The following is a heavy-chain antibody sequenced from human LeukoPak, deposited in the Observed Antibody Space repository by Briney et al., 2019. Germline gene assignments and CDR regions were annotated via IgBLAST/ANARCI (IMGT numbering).Heavy chain of an antibody. CDR3: ARRGVGATTANWFDP. CDR1: GGSISSSSYY. D-gene: IGHD1-26*01. Sequence: PSETLSLTCTVSGGSISSSSYYWGWIRQPPGKGLEWIGSIYYSGSTYYNPSLKSRVTISVDTYKNQFSLKLSSVAAADTAVYYCARRGVGATTANWFDPWGQGTLVTVSS. J-gene: IGHJ5*02. CDR2: IYYSGST. V-gene: IGHV4-39*01.